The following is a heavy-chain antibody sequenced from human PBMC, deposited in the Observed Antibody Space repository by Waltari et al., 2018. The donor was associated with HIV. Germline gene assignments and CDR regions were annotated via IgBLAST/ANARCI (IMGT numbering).Heavy chain of an antibody. CDR1: GFTFSSYA. CDR3: AKAKDTGGYYYYFDY. V-gene: IGHV3-30*18. CDR2: ISYDGSKK. J-gene: IGHJ4*02. D-gene: IGHD3-22*01. Sequence: GRPLTVSCAASGFTFSSYAMLWVRQAPGKGLEWVALISYDGSKKYFADSVKGRFTISRDNSKRTLFLQMNSLRTEDTAVYFCAKAKDTGGYYYYFDYWGQGVLVTVSS.